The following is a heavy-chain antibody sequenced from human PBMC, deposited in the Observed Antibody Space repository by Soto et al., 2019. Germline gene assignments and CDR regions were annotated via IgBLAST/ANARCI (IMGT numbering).Heavy chain of an antibody. Sequence: PGGSLRLSCAASGFTFSSYGMHWVRQAPGKGLEWVAVISYDGSNKYYADSVKGRFTISRDNSKNTLYLQMNSLRAEDTAVYYCAKDARGYSSGWYPYYFDYWGQGTLVTVSS. V-gene: IGHV3-30*18. D-gene: IGHD6-19*01. CDR3: AKDARGYSSGWYPYYFDY. CDR2: ISYDGSNK. CDR1: GFTFSSYG. J-gene: IGHJ4*02.